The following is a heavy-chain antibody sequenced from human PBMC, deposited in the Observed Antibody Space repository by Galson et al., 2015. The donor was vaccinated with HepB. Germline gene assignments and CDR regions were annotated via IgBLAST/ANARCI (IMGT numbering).Heavy chain of an antibody. Sequence: SLRLSCAASGFTFSSYEMNWVRQAPGKGLEWVSYISSSGSTIYYADSVKGRFTISRDNAKNSLYLQMNSLRAEDTAVYYCARVEGYSYGYGVYWGQGTLVTVSS. J-gene: IGHJ4*02. V-gene: IGHV3-48*03. D-gene: IGHD5-18*01. CDR1: GFTFSSYE. CDR3: ARVEGYSYGYGVY. CDR2: ISSSGSTI.